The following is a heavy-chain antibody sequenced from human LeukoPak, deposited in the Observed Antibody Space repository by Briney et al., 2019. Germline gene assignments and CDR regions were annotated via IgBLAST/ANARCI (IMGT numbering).Heavy chain of an antibody. CDR2: ISSSSSYI. J-gene: IGHJ5*02. CDR1: GFTFSSYS. Sequence: GGSLRLSCAASGFTFSSYSMNWVRQAPGKGLEWVSSISSSSSYIYYADSVKGRFTISRDNAKNSLYQQMNSLRAEDTAVYYCARTYSSSSGENGWFDPWAREPWSPSPQ. CDR3: ARTYSSSSGENGWFDP. V-gene: IGHV3-21*01. D-gene: IGHD6-6*01.